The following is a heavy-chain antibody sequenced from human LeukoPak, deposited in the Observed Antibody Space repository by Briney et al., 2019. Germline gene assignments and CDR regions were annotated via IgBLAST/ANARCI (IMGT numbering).Heavy chain of an antibody. J-gene: IGHJ4*02. D-gene: IGHD6-13*01. CDR1: GYSFTSYW. V-gene: IGHV5-51*01. CDR2: IYPGDSDT. CDR3: ARHKGANQQLVPFDS. Sequence: GESLQISCKGSGYSFTSYWIGWVRQMPGKGLEWMGIIYPGDSDTTYSPSFQGQVTISADKSISTAYLQWSSLKASDTAMYYCARHKGANQQLVPFDSWGQGTLVTVSS.